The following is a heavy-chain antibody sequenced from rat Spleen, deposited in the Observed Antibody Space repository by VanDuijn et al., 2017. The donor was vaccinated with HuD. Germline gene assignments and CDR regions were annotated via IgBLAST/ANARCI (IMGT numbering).Heavy chain of an antibody. D-gene: IGHD1-4*01. CDR2: ISSGGGDT. CDR1: GFTFSTFP. Sequence: EVQLVESGGGLVQPGRSLKLSCAASGFTFSTFPMAWVRQAPKMGLEWVASISSGGGDTYYPDSVRGRFTISRDNAKSILYLQMDSLRSEDTASYYCARQGGYNSYFDYWGQGVMVTVSS. CDR3: ARQGGYNSYFDY. V-gene: IGHV5S23*01. J-gene: IGHJ2*01.